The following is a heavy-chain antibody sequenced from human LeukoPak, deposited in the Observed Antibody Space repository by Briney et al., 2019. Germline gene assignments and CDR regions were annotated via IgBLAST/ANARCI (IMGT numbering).Heavy chain of an antibody. CDR1: GGSIRTHY. J-gene: IGHJ4*02. CDR3: ARDQSEFDY. CDR2: VHYSGVT. Sequence: SETLSLTCTVSGGSIRTHYWTWIRQPPGKGLEWIGYVHYSGVTDYNPSLGIRVTISLDTSKSPFSLELRSVTAADTAVYYCARDQSEFDYWGQGTLVTVSS. V-gene: IGHV4-59*11.